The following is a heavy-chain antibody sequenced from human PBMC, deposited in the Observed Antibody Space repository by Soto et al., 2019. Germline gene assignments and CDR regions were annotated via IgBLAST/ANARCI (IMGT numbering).Heavy chain of an antibody. CDR1: GGSFSGYY. V-gene: IGHV4-34*01. Sequence: SETLSLTCAVYGGSFSGYYWSWIRQPPGKGLEWIGEINHSGSTNYNPSLKSRVTISVDTSKNQYSLKLSSVTAADTAVYYCARLRITIFGVVRIGMDVWGQGTTVTVSS. CDR3: ARLRITIFGVVRIGMDV. CDR2: INHSGST. D-gene: IGHD3-3*01. J-gene: IGHJ6*02.